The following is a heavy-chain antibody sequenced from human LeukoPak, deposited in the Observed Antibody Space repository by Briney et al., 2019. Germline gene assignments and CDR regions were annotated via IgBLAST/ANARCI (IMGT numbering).Heavy chain of an antibody. CDR2: ISISGGST. D-gene: IGHD3-10*01. J-gene: IGHJ4*02. CDR1: GFTFSNYG. V-gene: IGHV3-23*01. Sequence: PGGSLRLSCAASGFTFSNYGMSWVRQAPGKGLEWVSVISISGGSTYYADSVKGRFTISRDNSKNTLYLKMNSLRAEDTAVYYCAKDASRFGDSLLYYSDYWGQGTLVTVSS. CDR3: AKDASRFGDSLLYYSDY.